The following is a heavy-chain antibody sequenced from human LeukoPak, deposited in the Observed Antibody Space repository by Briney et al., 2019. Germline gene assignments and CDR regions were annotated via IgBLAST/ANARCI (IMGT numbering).Heavy chain of an antibody. Sequence: GGSLRLSCAASGFTFSSYEMNWVRQAPGKGLEWVSYISSSGTTIYHADSVKGRFTTSRDNAKNSLYLQMNSLRAEDSAVYYCARDSGIDYWGQGTLVTVSS. V-gene: IGHV3-48*03. CDR3: ARDSGIDY. D-gene: IGHD3-10*01. J-gene: IGHJ4*02. CDR1: GFTFSSYE. CDR2: ISSSGTTI.